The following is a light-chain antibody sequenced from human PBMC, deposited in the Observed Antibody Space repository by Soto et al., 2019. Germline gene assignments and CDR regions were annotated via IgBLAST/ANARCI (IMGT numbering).Light chain of an antibody. Sequence: QSALTQPRSVSGSPGQSVTLSCTGTSSDVGGFNYVSWYQQHPGKAPKLMIYDVSKRPPGVPDRFSGSKSGNTASLTSSGLQAEDEAEYDCCSQAGSYTFRVFGTGTKLTVL. CDR1: SSDVGGFNY. J-gene: IGLJ1*01. CDR2: DVS. CDR3: CSQAGSYTFRV. V-gene: IGLV2-11*01.